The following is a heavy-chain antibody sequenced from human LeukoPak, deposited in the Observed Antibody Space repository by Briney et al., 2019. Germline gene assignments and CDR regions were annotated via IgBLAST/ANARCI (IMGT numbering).Heavy chain of an antibody. D-gene: IGHD3-22*01. V-gene: IGHV1-2*02. Sequence: ASVKVSCKASGYTFTDYYIHWVRQASGQGLEWMGWISPKSGVTNYAQKFQGRVNMTRDTSISTAYMEVSRLTSDDTALFYCARAVGDYYETSVFQAYWGQGTLVIVSS. J-gene: IGHJ4*02. CDR1: GYTFTDYY. CDR2: ISPKSGVT. CDR3: ARAVGDYYETSVFQAY.